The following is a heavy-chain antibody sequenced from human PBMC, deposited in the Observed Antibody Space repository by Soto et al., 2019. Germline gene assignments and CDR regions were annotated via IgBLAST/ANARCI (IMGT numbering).Heavy chain of an antibody. Sequence: QLQLQESGSGLVKPSQTLSLTCAVSGGSISSGGYSWSWIRQPPGKGLEWIGYIYHSGSTYYNPSLTTRATLAVARSKNQFSLRLSSVTAADTAVYYGARDGGAVANWYFDLWGRGTLVTVSS. J-gene: IGHJ2*01. D-gene: IGHD6-19*01. V-gene: IGHV4-30-2*01. CDR3: ARDGGAVANWYFDL. CDR2: IYHSGST. CDR1: GGSISSGGYS.